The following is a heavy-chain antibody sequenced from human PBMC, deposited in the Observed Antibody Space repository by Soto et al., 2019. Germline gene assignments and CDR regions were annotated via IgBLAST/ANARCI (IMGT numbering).Heavy chain of an antibody. CDR1: GGSISRSGYF. Sequence: QVQLQESGPGLVKPSQTLSLTCTVSGGSISRSGYFWSWISQHPGKGLEWIGYIYDSGSTYYNPSLKSRVSLSVDTSKNQFSLNLTSVTAADTAMYYCARSSRSYFDYWGQGTLVTVSS. J-gene: IGHJ4*02. V-gene: IGHV4-31*03. CDR3: ARSSRSYFDY. CDR2: IYDSGST.